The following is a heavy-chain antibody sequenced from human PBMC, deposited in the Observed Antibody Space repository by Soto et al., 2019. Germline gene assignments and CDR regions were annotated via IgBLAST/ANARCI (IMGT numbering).Heavy chain of an antibody. V-gene: IGHV4-30-2*01. D-gene: IGHD3-10*01. CDR1: GGSISSGGYS. J-gene: IGHJ4*02. CDR3: ARGLGGRTYYYGSGSYWVFDY. CDR2: IYHSGST. Sequence: SETLSLTCAGSGGSISSGGYSWSWIRQPPGKGLEWIGYIYHSGSTYYNPSLKSRVTISVDRSKNQFSLKLSSVTAADTAVYYCARGLGGRTYYYGSGSYWVFDYWGQGTLVTVS.